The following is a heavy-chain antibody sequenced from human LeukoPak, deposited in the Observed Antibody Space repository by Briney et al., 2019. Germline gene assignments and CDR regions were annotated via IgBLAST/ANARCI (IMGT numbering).Heavy chain of an antibody. CDR2: INPNSGAT. V-gene: IGHV1-2*02. CDR3: ARVSPSGVWDV. Sequence: ASVKVSCKASGYTFIGYYIHWVRQAPGQGLEWMGWINPNSGATNYAQKFQGRVTMTRDTSINTAYMELSRLRSDDTAVYYCARVSPSGVWDVWGQGTTVTVSS. D-gene: IGHD3-10*01. CDR1: GYTFIGYY. J-gene: IGHJ6*02.